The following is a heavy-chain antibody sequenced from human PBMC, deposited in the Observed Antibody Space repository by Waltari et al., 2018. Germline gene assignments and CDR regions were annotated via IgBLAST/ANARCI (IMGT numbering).Heavy chain of an antibody. D-gene: IGHD4-17*01. V-gene: IGHV3-48*01. CDR3: ARETDLRSYDAFDI. CDR1: GFTFSSYS. J-gene: IGHJ3*02. Sequence: EVQLVESGGGLVQPGGSLRLSCAASGFTFSSYSMNWVRQAPGKGLEWVSYISSSSRTIYYADSVKGRFTISRDNAKNSLYLQMNSLRAEDTAVYYCARETDLRSYDAFDIWGQGTMVTVSS. CDR2: ISSSSRTI.